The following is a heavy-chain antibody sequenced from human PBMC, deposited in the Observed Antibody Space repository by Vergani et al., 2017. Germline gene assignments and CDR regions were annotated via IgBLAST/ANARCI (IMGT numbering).Heavy chain of an antibody. CDR2: ISAYNGNT. J-gene: IGHJ5*02. D-gene: IGHD6-6*01. CDR3: VYSSSSLGFDP. V-gene: IGHV1-18*04. CDR1: GYTFTSYY. Sequence: QVQLVQSGAEVKKPGASVKVSCKASGYTFTSYYMHWVRQAPGQGLEWMGWISAYNGNTNYAQKLQGRVTMTTDTSTSTAYMELRSLRSDDTAVYYCVYSSSSLGFDPWGQGTLVTVSS.